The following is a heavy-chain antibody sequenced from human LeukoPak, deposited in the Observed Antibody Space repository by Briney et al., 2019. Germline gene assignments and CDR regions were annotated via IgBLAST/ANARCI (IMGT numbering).Heavy chain of an antibody. J-gene: IGHJ4*02. CDR1: GFTFSSYA. CDR3: ATGEGYYDSSGYYYYFDY. V-gene: IGHV3-30-3*01. CDR2: ISYDGSNK. Sequence: GGSLRLSCAASGFTFSSYAMHWVRQAPGKGLEWVAVISYDGSNKYYADSVKGRFTISRDNSKNTLSLQMNSLRAEDTAVYYCATGEGYYDSSGYYYYFDYWGQGTLVTVSS. D-gene: IGHD3-22*01.